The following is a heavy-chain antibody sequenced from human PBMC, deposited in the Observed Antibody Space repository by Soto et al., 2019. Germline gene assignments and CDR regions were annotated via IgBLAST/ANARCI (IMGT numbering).Heavy chain of an antibody. J-gene: IGHJ4*02. CDR1: GGSISTVGHY. V-gene: IGHV4-31*03. CDR3: ARATGTLRSRNCDY. Sequence: SETLSLTCPVSGGSISTVGHYWTWIRQPPGKGLEWIGSIYHTGSTYYSKSLRSRLTMSVDTSKSQFSLRLSSVTAADTAVYYCARATGTLRSRNCDYWGQGSLVTVSS. D-gene: IGHD1-1*01. CDR2: IYHTGST.